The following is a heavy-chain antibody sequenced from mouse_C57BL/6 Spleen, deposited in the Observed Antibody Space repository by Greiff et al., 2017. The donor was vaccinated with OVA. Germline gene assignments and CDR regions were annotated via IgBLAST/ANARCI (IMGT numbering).Heavy chain of an antibody. Sequence: QVQLQQSGAVLMKPGASVKLSCKASGYTFTGYWIEWVKQRPGHGLGWIGEILPGSGSTNSNEKFKGKATFTADTSSNTAYMQLSSLTTEDSAIYYCATRSSHLAWFAYWGQGTLVTVSA. J-gene: IGHJ3*01. CDR1: GYTFTGYW. CDR3: ATRSSHLAWFAY. CDR2: ILPGSGST. V-gene: IGHV1-9*01. D-gene: IGHD1-1*01.